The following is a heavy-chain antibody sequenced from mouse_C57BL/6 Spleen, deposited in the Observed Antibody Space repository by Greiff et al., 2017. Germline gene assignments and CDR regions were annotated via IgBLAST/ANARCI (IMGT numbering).Heavy chain of an antibody. Sequence: VKLMESGPGLVQPSQSLSITCTVSGFSLTSYGVHWVRQSPGKGLEWLGVIWSGGSTDYNAAFISRLSIRKDNSKSQVFFKMSRMPADDAAIYYCTRYDGYNFDCWGQGTTLTVSS. J-gene: IGHJ2*01. CDR3: TRYDGYNFDC. D-gene: IGHD2-3*01. V-gene: IGHV2-2*01. CDR1: GFSLTSYG. CDR2: IWSGGST.